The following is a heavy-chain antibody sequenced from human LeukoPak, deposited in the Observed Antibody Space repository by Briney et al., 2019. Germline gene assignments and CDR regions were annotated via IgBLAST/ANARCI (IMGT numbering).Heavy chain of an antibody. CDR3: AKVHDVVAAFGPIDY. CDR1: GFTFSSYG. J-gene: IGHJ4*02. CDR2: IWYDGSNK. D-gene: IGHD2-15*01. V-gene: IGHV3-33*06. Sequence: GGSLRLSCAASGFTFSSYGMHWVRQAPGKGLGWVAVIWYDGSNKYYADSVKGRFTISRDNSKNTLYLQMNSLRAEDTAVYYCAKVHDVVAAFGPIDYWGQGTLVTVSS.